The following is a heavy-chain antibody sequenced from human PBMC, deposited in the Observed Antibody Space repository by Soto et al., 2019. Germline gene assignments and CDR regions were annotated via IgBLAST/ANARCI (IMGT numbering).Heavy chain of an antibody. CDR2: IKSKNDGGTT. Sequence: PGGSLRLSCAASGFTVNNAWMNWVRQAPGKGLEWVGRIKSKNDGGTTDFPAPVKGRFSISRDDSENTLYLQVNSLETEDTAMYYCTTEMRHTSGWYGAFDIWGQGTMVTVSS. CDR1: GFTVNNAW. CDR3: TTEMRHTSGWYGAFDI. D-gene: IGHD6-19*01. J-gene: IGHJ3*02. V-gene: IGHV3-15*01.